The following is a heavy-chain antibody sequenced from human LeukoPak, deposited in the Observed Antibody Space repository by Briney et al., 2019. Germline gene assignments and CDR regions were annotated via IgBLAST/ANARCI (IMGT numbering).Heavy chain of an antibody. CDR1: GGSISTYY. CDR2: IYSSGSV. CDR3: ARRAGNSWFFDY. Sequence: SETLSLTCTVSGGSISTYYWKWIRQPAGQGLEWIGHIYSSGSVNYNPSLKSRVTMSVDTSKNQFSLRLTSVTAADTAVYYCARRAGNSWFFDYWGQGILVTVSS. D-gene: IGHD6-13*01. J-gene: IGHJ4*02. V-gene: IGHV4-4*07.